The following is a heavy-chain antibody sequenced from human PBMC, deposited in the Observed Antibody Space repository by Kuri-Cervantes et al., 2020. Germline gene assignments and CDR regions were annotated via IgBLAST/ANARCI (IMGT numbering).Heavy chain of an antibody. Sequence: GESLKISCAASGFTFSDAWMSWVRQAPGKGLEWVASIKQDGSEKYYVDSVKGRFTISRDNSKNTLYLQMNNLRDDDTAVYYCAKLEGSWNSYYYVYWGQGTLVTVSS. CDR3: AKLEGSWNSYYYVY. J-gene: IGHJ4*02. D-gene: IGHD3-3*01. V-gene: IGHV3-7*03. CDR2: IKQDGSEK. CDR1: GFTFSDAW.